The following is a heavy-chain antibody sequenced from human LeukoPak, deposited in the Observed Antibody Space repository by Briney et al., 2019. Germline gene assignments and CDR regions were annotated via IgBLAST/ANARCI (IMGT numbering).Heavy chain of an antibody. D-gene: IGHD3-10*01. CDR2: IIPILGIA. J-gene: IGHJ3*02. CDR1: GGTFSSYA. Sequence: ASVKVSCKASGGTFSSYAICWVRQAPGQGLEWMGRIIPILGIANYAQKFQGRVTITADKSTSTAYMELSSLRSEDTAVYYCARDPGLWFGDNAFDIWGQGTMVTVSS. CDR3: ARDPGLWFGDNAFDI. V-gene: IGHV1-69*04.